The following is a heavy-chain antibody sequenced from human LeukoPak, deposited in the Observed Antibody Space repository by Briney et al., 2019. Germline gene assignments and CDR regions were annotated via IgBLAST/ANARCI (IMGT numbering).Heavy chain of an antibody. CDR3: ARGIQYGDYIVWFDP. V-gene: IGHV1-18*01. Sequence: GASVKVSCKASGYTFTSYGISWVRQAPGQGLGCVGGISAYNGNTNYAQKLQGRVTMTTDTSTSTAYMELRSLRSDDTAVYYCARGIQYGDYIVWFDPWGQGTLVTVSS. D-gene: IGHD4-17*01. J-gene: IGHJ5*02. CDR1: GYTFTSYG. CDR2: ISAYNGNT.